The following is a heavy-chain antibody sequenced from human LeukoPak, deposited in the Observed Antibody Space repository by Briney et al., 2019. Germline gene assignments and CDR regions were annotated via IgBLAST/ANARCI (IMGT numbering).Heavy chain of an antibody. V-gene: IGHV3-30-3*01. Sequence: PGRSLRLSCAASGFTFSSYAMHWVRQAPGKGLEWVAVISYDGSNKYYADSVKGRFTISRDNSKNTLYLQMNSLRAEDTAVYYCARDGERDYGDRTYAFDIWGQGTMVTVSS. CDR1: GFTFSSYA. CDR3: ARDGERDYGDRTYAFDI. D-gene: IGHD4-17*01. CDR2: ISYDGSNK. J-gene: IGHJ3*02.